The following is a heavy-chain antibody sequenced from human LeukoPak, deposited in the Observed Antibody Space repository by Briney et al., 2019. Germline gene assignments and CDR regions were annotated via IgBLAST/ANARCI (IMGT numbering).Heavy chain of an antibody. V-gene: IGHV4-59*11. CDR3: ARGGQDTNGYFIWFDT. CDR1: GGSITTHY. Sequence: SETLSLTRTVSGGSITTHYWSWIRQAPGKALEWIGYISYSGNTYYNPFLKSRVTISRDMSKNQFSVKLTSVTAADTAVYYWARGGQDTNGYFIWFDTWGQGTLVTVSS. J-gene: IGHJ5*02. D-gene: IGHD2-8*01. CDR2: ISYSGNT.